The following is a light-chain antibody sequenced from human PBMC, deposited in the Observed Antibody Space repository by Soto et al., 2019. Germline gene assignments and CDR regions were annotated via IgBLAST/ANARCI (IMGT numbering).Light chain of an antibody. CDR1: QSISNN. V-gene: IGKV1-39*01. CDR2: SAS. J-gene: IGKJ1*01. Sequence: DIQRTQSPTSLSASVGDRVTVTCRASQSISNNLSLYQQKPGKAPRLLIYSASSLQSGVPSRFSGSGSGTDFTLTISSLQPEDFATYLCLQTYSAWTFGRATKEDIK. CDR3: LQTYSAWT.